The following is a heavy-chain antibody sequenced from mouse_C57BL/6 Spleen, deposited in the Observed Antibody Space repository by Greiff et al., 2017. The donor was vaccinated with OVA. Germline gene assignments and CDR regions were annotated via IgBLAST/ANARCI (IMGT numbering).Heavy chain of an antibody. V-gene: IGHV1-19*01. CDR1: GYTFTDYY. J-gene: IGHJ2*01. CDR2: INPYNGGT. Sequence: VQLQQSGPVLVKPGASVKMSCKASGYTFTDYYMNWVKQSHGKSLEWIGVINPYNGGTSYNQKFKGKATLTVDKSSSTAYMELNSLTSEDSAVYYCAKEGNLILDYWGQGTTLTVSS. CDR3: AKEGNLILDY.